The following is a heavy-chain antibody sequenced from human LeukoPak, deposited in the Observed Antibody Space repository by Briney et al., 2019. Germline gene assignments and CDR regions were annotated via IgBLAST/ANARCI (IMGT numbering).Heavy chain of an antibody. CDR3: ARAAYGDHNYYYYYYMDV. CDR2: IYYSGST. J-gene: IGHJ6*03. V-gene: IGHV4-59*01. CDR1: GGSISSYY. D-gene: IGHD4-17*01. Sequence: TSETLSLTCTVSGGSISSYYWSWVRQPAGKGLEWIGYIYYSGSTNYNPSLKSRVTISVDTSKSQFSLKLSSVTAADTAVYCCARAAYGDHNYYYYYYMDVWGKGTTVTVS.